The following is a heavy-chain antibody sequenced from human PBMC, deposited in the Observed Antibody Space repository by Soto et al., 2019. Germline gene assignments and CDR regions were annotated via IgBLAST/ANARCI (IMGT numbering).Heavy chain of an antibody. CDR1: GFTFSSYS. V-gene: IGHV3-48*04. CDR2: ISSSSSTI. J-gene: IGHJ6*02. CDR3: ARDSDVDTAMVKTGRHYYYGMDV. Sequence: GGSLRLSCGASGFTFSSYSMNWVRQAPGKGLEWVSYISSSSSTIYYADSVKGRFTISRDNAKNSLYLQMNSLRAEDTAVYYCARDSDVDTAMVKTGRHYYYGMDVWGQGTTVTVSS. D-gene: IGHD5-18*01.